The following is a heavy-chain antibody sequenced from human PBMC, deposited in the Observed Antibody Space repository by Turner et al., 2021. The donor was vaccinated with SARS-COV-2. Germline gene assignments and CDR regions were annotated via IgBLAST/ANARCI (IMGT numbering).Heavy chain of an antibody. CDR2: IYYSGST. CDR3: ARETADSGSYQDWYFDL. Sequence: QLQLQEPGPGLVKPSETLSLTCTVSGGSISSSSYYWGWIRQPPGKGLGWIGSIYYSGSTYYNPSLKSRVTISVDTSKNQVSLKLSSVTAADTAVYYCARETADSGSYQDWYFDLWGRGTLVTVSS. J-gene: IGHJ2*01. CDR1: GGSISSSSYY. D-gene: IGHD1-26*01. V-gene: IGHV4-39*02.